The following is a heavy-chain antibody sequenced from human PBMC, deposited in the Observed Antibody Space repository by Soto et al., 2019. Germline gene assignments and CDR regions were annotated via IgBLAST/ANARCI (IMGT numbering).Heavy chain of an antibody. D-gene: IGHD1-26*01. V-gene: IGHV3-7*05. CDR1: GFTFRTCW. J-gene: IGHJ6*02. Sequence: EVPLVESGGGLVQPGGSLRLSCVASGFTFRTCWMAWVRQAPEKGLEWVANIKYDESEKYYVDSVKGRFTVSRDNPRNSLFVQTNTLRAEDTAVNYCARVRTELYYGMDVWGQGTKVTVPS. CDR3: ARVRTELYYGMDV. CDR2: IKYDESEK.